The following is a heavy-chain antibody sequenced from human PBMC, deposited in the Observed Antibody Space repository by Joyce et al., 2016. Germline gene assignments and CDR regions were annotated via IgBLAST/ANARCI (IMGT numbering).Heavy chain of an antibody. V-gene: IGHV4-30-2*01. CDR3: ARAPRGPGYFDS. CDR1: GDSFTTGGYP. CDR2: IYHRGNT. J-gene: IGHJ4*02. Sequence: QLLLQESGPGLVKTSQTLSLTCAVSGDSFTTGGYPWNWIRQPPGKGLEWIGDIYHRGNTHFTPSLQSRVTISLDRSKSQFSLKLSSVTTADTAVYYCARAPRGPGYFDSWGQGTLVTVSS. D-gene: IGHD3-10*01.